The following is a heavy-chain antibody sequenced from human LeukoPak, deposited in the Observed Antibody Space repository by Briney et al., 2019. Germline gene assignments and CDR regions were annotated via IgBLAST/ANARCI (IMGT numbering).Heavy chain of an antibody. CDR3: ASLWFGELLRMDY. D-gene: IGHD3-10*01. V-gene: IGHV3-21*01. CDR2: ISSSSSYI. Sequence: GGSLRLSCAASGFTFSSYSMNWVRQAPGKGLEWVSSISSSSSYIYYADSVKGRCTLSRDNANYSLYLQMNSLRAEDTAVYYCASLWFGELLRMDYWGQGTLVTVSS. CDR1: GFTFSSYS. J-gene: IGHJ4*02.